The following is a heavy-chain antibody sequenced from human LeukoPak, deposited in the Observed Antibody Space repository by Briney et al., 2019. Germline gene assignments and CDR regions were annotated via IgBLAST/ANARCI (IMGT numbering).Heavy chain of an antibody. V-gene: IGHV3-9*01. CDR2: ISWNSGSI. D-gene: IGHD3-10*01. Sequence: GRSLRLSCAASGFTFDDYAMHWVRQPPGKGLEWVSGISWNSGSIGYADSVKGRFTISRDNAKNSLYLQMNSLRAEDTALYYCAKGVGSGSYRAGSFDPWGQGTLVTVSS. J-gene: IGHJ5*02. CDR3: AKGVGSGSYRAGSFDP. CDR1: GFTFDDYA.